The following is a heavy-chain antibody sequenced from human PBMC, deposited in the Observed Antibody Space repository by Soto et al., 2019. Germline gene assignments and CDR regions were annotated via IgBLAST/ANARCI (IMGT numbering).Heavy chain of an antibody. Sequence: QMQLQESGPGVVKPSETLSLTCTVSGAPISTFYWTWIRQAPGKGLEWIGYLYYSGNTNYNPSLXXXXXXXXXXXXXXXXXXXXXXTXXXXXXXXCXRGGSEGGLDIWGQGTTVTVSS. CDR3: XRGGSEGGLDI. J-gene: IGHJ6*02. CDR2: LYYSGNT. CDR1: GAPISTFY. V-gene: IGHV4-59*01. D-gene: IGHD3-10*01.